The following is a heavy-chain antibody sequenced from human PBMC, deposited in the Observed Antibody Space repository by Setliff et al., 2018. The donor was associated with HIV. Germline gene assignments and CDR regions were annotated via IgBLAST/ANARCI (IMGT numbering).Heavy chain of an antibody. D-gene: IGHD4-17*01. V-gene: IGHV1-8*02. J-gene: IGHJ4*02. CDR3: ARVIPDYGDYYFDY. Sequence: ASVKVSCKSSGYTFTNYDINWVRQAAGQGLEWMGWMNPNSGNTGYAQKFQGRVTMTRSTSITTAYMELSSLRSEDTAVYYCARVIPDYGDYYFDYWGQGTLATVSS. CDR2: MNPNSGNT. CDR1: GYTFTNYD.